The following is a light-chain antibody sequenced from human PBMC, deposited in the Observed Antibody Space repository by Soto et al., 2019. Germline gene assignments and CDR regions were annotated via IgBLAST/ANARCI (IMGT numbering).Light chain of an antibody. Sequence: QSARTQPPSASGSPGQSVAISRSGTSSDVGGYNYVSWYQQHPSKAPKLMIYDDNKRPSGVPDRFSGSKSGNTASLTVSGLQAEDEADYYCISYAGSNKPAFGGGTKLTVL. CDR2: DDN. V-gene: IGLV2-8*01. J-gene: IGLJ2*01. CDR1: SSDVGGYNY. CDR3: ISYAGSNKPA.